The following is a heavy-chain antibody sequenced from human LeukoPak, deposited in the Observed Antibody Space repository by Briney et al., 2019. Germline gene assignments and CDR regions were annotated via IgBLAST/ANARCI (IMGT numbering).Heavy chain of an antibody. V-gene: IGHV4-61*02. CDR2: IYTSGST. D-gene: IGHD5-24*01. J-gene: IGHJ3*02. CDR1: GYSISSDNY. CDR3: ARERWLQFGDDAFDI. Sequence: SETLSLTCTVSGYSISSDNYWGWIRQPAGKGLEWIGRIYTSGSTNYNPSLKSRVTISLDMSKKQFSLKMSSVTAADTAVYFCARERWLQFGDDAFDIWGQGTMVIVSS.